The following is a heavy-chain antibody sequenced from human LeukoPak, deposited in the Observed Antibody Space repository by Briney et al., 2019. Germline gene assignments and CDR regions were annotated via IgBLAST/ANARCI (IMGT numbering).Heavy chain of an antibody. D-gene: IGHD3-22*01. V-gene: IGHV1-69*01. J-gene: IGHJ4*02. CDR1: GGTFNTSP. Sequence: SVKVSCKASGGTFNTSPLSWLRQAPGQGPEWMGGITPFFGTANYAQKFQDRVTITADASSSTAYMELSSLRSEDTAVYYCARAPNYYDSSGYHIDYWGQGTLVTVSS. CDR3: ARAPNYYDSSGYHIDY. CDR2: ITPFFGTA.